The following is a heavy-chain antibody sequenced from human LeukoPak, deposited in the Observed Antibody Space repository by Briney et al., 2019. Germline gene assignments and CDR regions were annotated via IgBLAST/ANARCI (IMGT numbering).Heavy chain of an antibody. V-gene: IGHV4-4*09. Sequence: SETLSLTCTVAGGSISSYYWSWIRQPPGKGLEWIGYMYTSGSTNYNPSLNSRVTISVDTSKNQFSLKLSSVTAADTAVYYCARHSFPDGYSDYWGQGTLVTVSS. J-gene: IGHJ4*02. CDR2: MYTSGST. CDR1: GGSISSYY. CDR3: ARHSFPDGYSDY. D-gene: IGHD5-24*01.